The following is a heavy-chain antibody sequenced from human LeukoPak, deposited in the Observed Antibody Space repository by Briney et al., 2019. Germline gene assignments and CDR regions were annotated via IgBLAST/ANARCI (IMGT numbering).Heavy chain of an antibody. J-gene: IGHJ4*02. V-gene: IGHV1-69*13. CDR3: ARGLYCGGDCSNPY. Sequence: SVKVSCKASGGTFSSYAISWVRQAPGQGLEWMGGIIPIFGTANYAQKFQGRVTITADESTSTAYMELSSLRSEGTAVYYCARGLYCGGDCSNPYWGQGTLVTVSS. CDR2: IIPIFGTA. CDR1: GGTFSSYA. D-gene: IGHD2-21*01.